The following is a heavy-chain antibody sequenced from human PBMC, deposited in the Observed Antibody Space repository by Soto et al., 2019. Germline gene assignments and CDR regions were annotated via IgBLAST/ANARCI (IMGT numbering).Heavy chain of an antibody. CDR1: GYTFTSSY. CDR3: ARSLMEGDY. J-gene: IGHJ4*02. D-gene: IGHD1-1*01. CDR2: INPNGGST. Sequence: QVQLVQSGAEVKRPGASVKLSCKASGYTFTSSYIHWVRQAPGQGLEWMAIINPNGGSTNYAQKFQGRVTMTRDTSTTTVYMELSSLTSEDTAVYYCARSLMEGDYWGQGTLVTVSS. V-gene: IGHV1-46*03.